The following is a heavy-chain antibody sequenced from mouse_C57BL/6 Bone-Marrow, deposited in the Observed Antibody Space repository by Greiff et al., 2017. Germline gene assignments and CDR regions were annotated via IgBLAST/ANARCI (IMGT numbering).Heavy chain of an antibody. CDR3: TREKSRTVFAY. J-gene: IGHJ3*01. V-gene: IGHV5-9-1*02. CDR2: ISSGGYYI. Sequence: DVMLVESGEGLVKPGGSLKLSCAASGFTFSSYAMSWVRQTPEKRLEWVAYISSGGYYIYYADTVKGRFTISRDNARNTLYLQMSSLKSEDTAMYYCTREKSRTVFAYWGQGTLVTVSA. CDR1: GFTFSSYA.